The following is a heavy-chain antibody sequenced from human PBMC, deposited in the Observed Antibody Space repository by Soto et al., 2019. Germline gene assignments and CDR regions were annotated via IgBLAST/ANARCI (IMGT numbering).Heavy chain of an antibody. D-gene: IGHD2-8*02. CDR2: IYHSGGT. V-gene: IGHV4-30-2*01. CDR1: GGSISNGDYS. CDR3: ECLYWQKAVSYWARVEP. J-gene: IGHJ5*02. Sequence: QLQLQESGSGLVKPSQTLSLTCAVSGGSISNGDYSWTWIRQPPGKGLEWIGYIYHSGGTYYNPSLKSRVTISVVRSKNDFSINLSRYTAEDLDGYYSECLYWQKAVSYWARVEPWGQGPLVTVSA.